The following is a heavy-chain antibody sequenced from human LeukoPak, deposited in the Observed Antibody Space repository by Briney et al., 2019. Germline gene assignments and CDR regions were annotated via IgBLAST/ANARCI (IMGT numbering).Heavy chain of an antibody. V-gene: IGHV3-21*01. CDR2: LTSSSTYT. CDR1: GFSFSSLY. CDR3: ARDPYSGTYGDTYYYYMDV. Sequence: GGCLRLSCAAPGFSFSSLYMNLVRPTPGKGLEWVSSLTSSSTYTFYADFVKGRFNIPRDNARNSLYLQMNSLRAEGTAVYYCARDPYSGTYGDTYYYYMDVWGKGTTVTTSS. J-gene: IGHJ6*03. D-gene: IGHD1-26*01.